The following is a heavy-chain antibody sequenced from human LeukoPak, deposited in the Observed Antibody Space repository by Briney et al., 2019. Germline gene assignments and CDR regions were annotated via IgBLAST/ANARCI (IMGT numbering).Heavy chain of an antibody. J-gene: IGHJ4*02. CDR1: GFTFSSYA. Sequence: PGESLRLSCAASGFTFSSYAMSWVRQAPGKGLEWVSVISGRGTSTYYADSVKGRFTISRDNSKNTLYLQMNSLRAEDTAVYYCAKSGQLWSPFEYWGQGTLVTVSS. D-gene: IGHD5-18*01. CDR2: ISGRGTST. V-gene: IGHV3-23*01. CDR3: AKSGQLWSPFEY.